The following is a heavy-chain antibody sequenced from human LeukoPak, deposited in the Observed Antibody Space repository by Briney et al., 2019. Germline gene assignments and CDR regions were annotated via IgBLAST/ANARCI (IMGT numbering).Heavy chain of an antibody. D-gene: IGHD3-22*01. CDR1: GGSISTYY. J-gene: IGHJ3*02. Sequence: SETLSLTCTVSGGSISTYYWNWIRQPPGKGLEWIGNIYYSGSTNYNPSLKSRVTISVDTSKNQFSLKLSSVTAADTAVYYCARVYYDSSDHDAFDIWGQGTMVTVSS. CDR3: ARVYYDSSDHDAFDI. CDR2: IYYSGST. V-gene: IGHV4-59*01.